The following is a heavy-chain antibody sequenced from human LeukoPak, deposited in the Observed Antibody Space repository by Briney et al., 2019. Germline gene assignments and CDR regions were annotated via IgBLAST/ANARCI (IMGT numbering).Heavy chain of an antibody. Sequence: PGGSLRLSCAASGFTFSSYEMNWVRQAPGKGLEWVSYISSLSGTIYYADSVKGRFTISRDDSKNTLYLQMKNVRAEDTAVYYCAKDGAWLRFDDWGQGILVTVSS. CDR2: ISSLSGTI. CDR3: AKDGAWLRFDD. V-gene: IGHV3-48*03. D-gene: IGHD5-12*01. CDR1: GFTFSSYE. J-gene: IGHJ4*02.